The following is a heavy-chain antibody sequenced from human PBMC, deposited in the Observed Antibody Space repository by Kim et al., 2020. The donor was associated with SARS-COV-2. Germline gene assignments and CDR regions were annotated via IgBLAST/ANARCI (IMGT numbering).Heavy chain of an antibody. Sequence: GESLKISCKGSGYSFTSYWISWVRQMPGKGLEWMGRIDPSDSYTNYSPSFQGHVTISADKSISTAYLQWSSLKASDTAMYYCASQLIYYYGSGSYYNAYYYYYYGMDVWGQGTTVTVSS. CDR2: IDPSDSYT. V-gene: IGHV5-10-1*01. J-gene: IGHJ6*02. CDR1: GYSFTSYW. CDR3: ASQLIYYYGSGSYYNAYYYYYYGMDV. D-gene: IGHD3-10*01.